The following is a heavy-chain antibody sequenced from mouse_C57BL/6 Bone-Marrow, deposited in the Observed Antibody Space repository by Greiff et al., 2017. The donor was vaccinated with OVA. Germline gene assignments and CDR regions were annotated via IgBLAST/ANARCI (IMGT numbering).Heavy chain of an antibody. D-gene: IGHD1-1*01. CDR1: GYTFTSYW. CDR3: AREAITTVVTGWYFDV. J-gene: IGHJ1*03. Sequence: QVQLQQPGTELVKPGASVKLSCKASGYTFTSYWMHWVKQRPGQGLEWIGNINPSNGGTNYNEKFKSKATLTVDKSSSTAYMQLSSLTSEDSAVYYCAREAITTVVTGWYFDVWGTGTTVTVSS. CDR2: INPSNGGT. V-gene: IGHV1-53*01.